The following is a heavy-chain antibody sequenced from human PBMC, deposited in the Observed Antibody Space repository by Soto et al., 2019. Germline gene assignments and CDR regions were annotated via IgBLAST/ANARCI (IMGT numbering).Heavy chain of an antibody. CDR3: TTGIMGLYWYQLPQYYYYGMDV. V-gene: IGHV3-15*01. J-gene: IGHJ6*02. CDR2: IKSKTDGGTT. CDR1: GFTFSNAW. Sequence: GGSLRLSCAASGFTFSNAWMSWVRQAPGKGLEWVGRIKSKTDGGTTDYAAPVKGRFTISRDDSKNTLYLQMNSLKTEDTAVYYCTTGIMGLYWYQLPQYYYYGMDVWGQGTTVTVSS. D-gene: IGHD2-2*01.